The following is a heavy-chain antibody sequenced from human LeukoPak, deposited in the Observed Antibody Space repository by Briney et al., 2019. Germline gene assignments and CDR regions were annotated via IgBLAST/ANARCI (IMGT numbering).Heavy chain of an antibody. V-gene: IGHV5-51*01. D-gene: IGHD6-19*01. CDR1: GYNFANYW. J-gene: IGHJ3*02. CDR3: ARRVGAGIAVAGNIRRSSAFDI. Sequence: GESLKISCKGSGYNFANYWVGWVRQMPGKDLEWMGIIYAGDSDTSYSPSFQGQVTISVDKSVSTAYLQWSSLKASDTAMYYCARRVGAGIAVAGNIRRSSAFDIWGQGTMVTVSS. CDR2: IYAGDSDT.